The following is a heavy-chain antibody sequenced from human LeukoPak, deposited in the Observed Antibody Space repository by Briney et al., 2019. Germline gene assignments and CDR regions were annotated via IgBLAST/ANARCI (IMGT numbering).Heavy chain of an antibody. CDR1: GFSFISYG. CDR2: ISWNSGSI. Sequence: PGGSLRLSCAASGFSFISYGMSWVRQAPGKGLEWVSGISWNSGSIGYADSVKGRFTISRDNAKNSLYLQMNSLRAEDMALYYCAKDRYSSIGSWFDPWGQGTLVTVSS. V-gene: IGHV3-9*03. CDR3: AKDRYSSIGSWFDP. D-gene: IGHD6-13*01. J-gene: IGHJ5*02.